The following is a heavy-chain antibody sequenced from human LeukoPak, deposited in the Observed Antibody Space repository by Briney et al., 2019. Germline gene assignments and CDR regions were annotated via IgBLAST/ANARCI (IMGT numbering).Heavy chain of an antibody. CDR3: ARHGASGSYLYYFDY. V-gene: IGHV4-59*08. CDR1: GGSISSYY. Sequence: SETLSLTCTVSGGSISSYYWTWIRQPPGKGLEWIGYIYYSGSTNYNPSLKSRVTISVDTSKNQFSLKLSSVTAADTAVYFCARHGASGSYLYYFDYWGQGTLVTVSS. CDR2: IYYSGST. D-gene: IGHD1-26*01. J-gene: IGHJ4*02.